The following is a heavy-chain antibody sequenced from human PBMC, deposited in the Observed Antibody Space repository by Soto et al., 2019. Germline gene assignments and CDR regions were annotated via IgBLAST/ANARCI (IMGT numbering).Heavy chain of an antibody. Sequence: QVQLVQSGAEAKKPGSSVKVSCKTSGGNFKNYGFNWVRQAPGQGLEWMGGIIPMFGIVKFGQIFQSRVTFTADESTVRAYMGLTSLKPEDTAVYYCAGDVGGTGVQFWGQGTLVIVSS. CDR2: IIPMFGIV. V-gene: IGHV1-69*12. J-gene: IGHJ4*02. CDR1: GGNFKNYG. D-gene: IGHD2-8*02. CDR3: AGDVGGTGVQF.